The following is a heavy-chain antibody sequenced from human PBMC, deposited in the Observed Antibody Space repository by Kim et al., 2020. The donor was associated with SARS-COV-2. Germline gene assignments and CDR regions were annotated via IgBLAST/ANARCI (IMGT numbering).Heavy chain of an antibody. J-gene: IGHJ5*02. Sequence: GGSLRLSCTASGFTVSSNYMSWVRQAPGKGLELVSIIYINGITYYVDSVQGRFSISRDNSKNTMYLQMNSLRVEDTAVYYYASDGGYGDSHWFDTWGQG. D-gene: IGHD4-17*01. CDR3: ASDGGYGDSHWFDT. V-gene: IGHV3-66*01. CDR1: GFTVSSNY. CDR2: IYINGIT.